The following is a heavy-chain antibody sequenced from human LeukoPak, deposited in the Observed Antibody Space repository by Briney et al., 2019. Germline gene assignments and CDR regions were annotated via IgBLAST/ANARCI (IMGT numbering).Heavy chain of an antibody. V-gene: IGHV3-7*01. J-gene: IGHJ3*02. CDR3: AKGSGYSYGYVVAFDI. CDR2: IKHDGSED. D-gene: IGHD5-18*01. CDR1: GFTFSNYW. Sequence: PGGSLRLSCAASGFTFSNYWMTWVRQAPGKGLEWVANIKHDGSEDYYLDSVKGRFTISRDNAKSSMWLQMNSLRAEDTAVYYCAKGSGYSYGYVVAFDIWGQGTMVTVSS.